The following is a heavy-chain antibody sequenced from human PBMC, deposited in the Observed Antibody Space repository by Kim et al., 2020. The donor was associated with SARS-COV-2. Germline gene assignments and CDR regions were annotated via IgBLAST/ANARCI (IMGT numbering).Heavy chain of an antibody. Sequence: GGSLRLSCAASGFTFSSYSMNWVRQAPGKGLEWVSSISSSSSYIYYADSVKGRFTISRDNAKNSLYLQMNSLRAEDTAVYYCARGQTAAAIGFDYWGQGTLVTVSS. V-gene: IGHV3-21*01. CDR2: ISSSSSYI. CDR3: ARGQTAAAIGFDY. CDR1: GFTFSSYS. D-gene: IGHD2-2*02. J-gene: IGHJ4*02.